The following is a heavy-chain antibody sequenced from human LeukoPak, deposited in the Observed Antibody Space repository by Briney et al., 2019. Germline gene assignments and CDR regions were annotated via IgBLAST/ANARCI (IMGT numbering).Heavy chain of an antibody. J-gene: IGHJ4*02. CDR2: IYSDGGT. Sequence: GGSLRLSCAASGFTVSNKYMTWVRQAPGKGLEWVSLIYSDGGTFYPDSVKGRFTISRDDSKNTLYLQMDSLGAADTAIYYCAKEIAAIGLPAVDHWGQGTLVTVSS. CDR3: AKEIAAIGLPAVDH. V-gene: IGHV3-53*01. D-gene: IGHD6-13*01. CDR1: GFTVSNKY.